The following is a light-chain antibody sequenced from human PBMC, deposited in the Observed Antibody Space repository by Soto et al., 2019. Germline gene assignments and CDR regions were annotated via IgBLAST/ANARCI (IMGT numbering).Light chain of an antibody. V-gene: IGKV3-11*01. CDR1: QSVSSY. CDR3: QQRSNWPWT. Sequence: EIVLTQSPATLSLSPGERATLSCMASQSVSSYLAWYQQKPGQAPRLLIYDASNRATGIPARFSGSGSGTDFTLTISSLGPEDFAVYYCQQRSNWPWTFGQGTKVDI. CDR2: DAS. J-gene: IGKJ1*01.